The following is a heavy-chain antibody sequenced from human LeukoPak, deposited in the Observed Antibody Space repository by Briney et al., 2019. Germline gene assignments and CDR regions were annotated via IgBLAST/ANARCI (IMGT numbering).Heavy chain of an antibody. Sequence: PGGSLRLSCAASDFTFSCYNMNWVRQAPGKGLEWVSSISSSSSYKYYAGSVKGRFTISRDNAKNSLYLQMNNLRPEDTAVYYCAREIFWSGYFSNLHFDYWGQGTLVTVSS. D-gene: IGHD3-3*01. CDR2: ISSSSSYK. CDR1: DFTFSCYN. J-gene: IGHJ4*02. V-gene: IGHV3-21*06. CDR3: AREIFWSGYFSNLHFDY.